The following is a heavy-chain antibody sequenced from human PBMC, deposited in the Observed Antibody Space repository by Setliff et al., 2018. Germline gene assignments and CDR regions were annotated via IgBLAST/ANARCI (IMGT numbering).Heavy chain of an antibody. V-gene: IGHV1-2*02. CDR3: ARSGLGGSPQYFFDS. D-gene: IGHD2-15*01. CDR2: ISPYNGNT. J-gene: IGHJ4*02. Sequence: ASVKVSCKASGYTFGAHYIHWVRQAPGQGLEWMGWISPYNGNTNSAQKFQGRVTMTRDTSISTAYMELSSLTSEDTAMYYCARSGLGGSPQYFFDSWGQGTLVTVSS. CDR1: GYTFGAHY.